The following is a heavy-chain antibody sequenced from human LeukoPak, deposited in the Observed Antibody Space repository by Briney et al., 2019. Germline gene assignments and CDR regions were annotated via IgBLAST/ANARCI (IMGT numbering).Heavy chain of an antibody. Sequence: PSETLSLTCTVSGYSISSGYYWGWIRQPPGKGLEWIGSIYHSGSTYYNPSHKSRVTISVDTSKNQFSLKLSSVTAADTAVYYCARDRATPHNWFDPWGQGTLVTVSS. CDR2: IYHSGST. CDR3: ARDRATPHNWFDP. V-gene: IGHV4-38-2*02. J-gene: IGHJ5*02. CDR1: GYSISSGYY.